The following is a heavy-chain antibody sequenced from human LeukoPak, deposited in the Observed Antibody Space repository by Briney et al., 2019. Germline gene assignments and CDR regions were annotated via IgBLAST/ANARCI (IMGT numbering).Heavy chain of an antibody. CDR2: INPNSGGT. D-gene: IGHD3-22*01. J-gene: IGHJ6*02. V-gene: IGHV1-2*02. Sequence: ASVKVSCKASGCTFTGYYMHWVRQAPGQGLEWMGWINPNSGGTNYAQKFQGRVTMTRDTSISTAYMELSSLRSEDTAVYYCATDSSGYYYTDYYYGMDVWGQGTTVTVSS. CDR1: GCTFTGYY. CDR3: ATDSSGYYYTDYYYGMDV.